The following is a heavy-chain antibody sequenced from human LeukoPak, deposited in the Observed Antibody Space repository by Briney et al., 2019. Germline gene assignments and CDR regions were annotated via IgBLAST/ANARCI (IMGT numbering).Heavy chain of an antibody. CDR1: GFTFSDYY. Sequence: PGGSLRLSCAASGFTFSDYYMSWIRQAPGKGLEWVSYISSSGSTIYYADSVKGRFTISRDNAKNSLYLQMNRLRAEDTAVYYCARAVTIVDAFDIWGQGTMVTVSS. J-gene: IGHJ3*02. D-gene: IGHD4-17*01. CDR2: ISSSGSTI. CDR3: ARAVTIVDAFDI. V-gene: IGHV3-11*01.